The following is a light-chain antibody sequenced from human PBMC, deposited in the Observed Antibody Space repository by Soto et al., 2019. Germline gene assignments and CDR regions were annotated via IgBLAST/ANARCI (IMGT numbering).Light chain of an antibody. Sequence: DIQMTQSPSSLSASVGDRVTITCRASQSIVSYLNWYYQKPGKAPKLLIYAASSLQSGAPSRFSGSVSGADFTLTISSLQPDDFTTYYCQHSYSVPPTLCHGTKLEI. J-gene: IGKJ2*01. V-gene: IGKV1-39*01. CDR2: AAS. CDR1: QSIVSY. CDR3: QHSYSVPPT.